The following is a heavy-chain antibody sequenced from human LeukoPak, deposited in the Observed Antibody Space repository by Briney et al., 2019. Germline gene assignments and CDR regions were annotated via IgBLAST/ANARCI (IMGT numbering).Heavy chain of an antibody. D-gene: IGHD2/OR15-2a*01. J-gene: IGHJ3*02. Sequence: GGSLRLSCAASGFTVSSYEMNWVRQGPGKGLEWVSYISSSGTTKYYADSVKGRFTLSRDNAKKSLSLQMNSLRAEDTAIYYCARSNRDAFDMWGQGAVVTVSS. V-gene: IGHV3-48*03. CDR2: ISSSGTTK. CDR1: GFTVSSYE. CDR3: ARSNRDAFDM.